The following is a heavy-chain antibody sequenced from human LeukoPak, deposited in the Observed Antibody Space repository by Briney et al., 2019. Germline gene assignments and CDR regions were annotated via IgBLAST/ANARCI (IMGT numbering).Heavy chain of an antibody. V-gene: IGHV4-59*04. CDR3: AHYGDYVYYYDMDV. J-gene: IGHJ6*03. CDR2: IYYSGST. CDR1: GGSISSYY. D-gene: IGHD4-17*01. Sequence: SETLSFTGTGSGGSISSYYWSWIRQRPGKGLVWIGYIYYSGSTYYNPSLKSRVTISVDTSKNQFSLKLSSVTAADTAVYYCAHYGDYVYYYDMDVWGKGTTVTVSS.